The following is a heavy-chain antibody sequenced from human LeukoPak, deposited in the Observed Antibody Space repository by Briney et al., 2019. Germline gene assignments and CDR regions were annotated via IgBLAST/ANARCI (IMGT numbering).Heavy chain of an antibody. CDR2: INPSGGST. CDR3: ARDRGYSYGWALYYFDF. J-gene: IGHJ4*02. Sequence: ASVKVSCKASGYTFTSYYIHWVRQAPGQGLEWMGIINPSGGSTSYAQKFQGRVTMTRDMSTSTVYMELSSLRSEDTAVYYCARDRGYSYGWALYYFDFWGQGTLVTVSS. V-gene: IGHV1-46*01. D-gene: IGHD5-18*01. CDR1: GYTFTSYY.